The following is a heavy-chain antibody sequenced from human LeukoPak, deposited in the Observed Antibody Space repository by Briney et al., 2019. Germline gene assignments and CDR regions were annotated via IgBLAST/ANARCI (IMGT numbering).Heavy chain of an antibody. V-gene: IGHV3-23*01. CDR2: ISGSGGST. J-gene: IGHJ4*02. CDR1: GFTFSSYA. D-gene: IGHD3-3*01. Sequence: GGSLRLSCAASGFTFSSYAMSWVRQAPGKGLEWVSAISGSGGSTYYADSGKGRFPIYRDNSKNPLYLQMNSLRAEDTAVYYCAKGRLRFIDYWGQGTLVTVSS. CDR3: AKGRLRFIDY.